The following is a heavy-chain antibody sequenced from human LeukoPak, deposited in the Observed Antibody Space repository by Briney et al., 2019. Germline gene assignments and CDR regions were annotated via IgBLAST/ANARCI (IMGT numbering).Heavy chain of an antibody. Sequence: PGESLKISCKGSGYSFTSYWIGWVRQMPGKGLEWMGIIYPGDSDTRYSPSFQGQVTISADKSISTAYLQWSSLKASDTAMYYGARKSLYSYGEVGAFDIWGQGTMVTVSS. J-gene: IGHJ3*02. CDR2: IYPGDSDT. CDR3: ARKSLYSYGEVGAFDI. V-gene: IGHV5-51*03. CDR1: GYSFTSYW. D-gene: IGHD5-18*01.